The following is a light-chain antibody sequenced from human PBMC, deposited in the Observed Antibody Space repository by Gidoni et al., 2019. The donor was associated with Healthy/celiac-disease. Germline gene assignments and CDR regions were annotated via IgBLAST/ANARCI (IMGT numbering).Light chain of an antibody. Sequence: DIQLTQSPSFLSASVGDRVTITCWASQGISSYLAWYQQKPGKAPKLLIYAASTLQSGVPSRFSGSGSGTEFTLTISSLQPEDFATYYCQQLNSYPNTFGQXTKLEIK. V-gene: IGKV1-9*01. CDR1: QGISSY. J-gene: IGKJ2*01. CDR2: AAS. CDR3: QQLNSYPNT.